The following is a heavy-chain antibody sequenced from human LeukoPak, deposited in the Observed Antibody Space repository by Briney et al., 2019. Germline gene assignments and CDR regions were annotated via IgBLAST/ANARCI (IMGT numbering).Heavy chain of an antibody. V-gene: IGHV3-30*02. CDR1: GFTFSSYG. Sequence: PGGSLRLSCAASGFTFSSYGMHWVRQAPGKGLEWVAFIRYDGSNKYYADSVKGRFTISRDNSKNTLYLQMNSLRAEDTAVYYCAKDSRTRSGAAGVDYWGQGTLVTVSS. J-gene: IGHJ4*02. CDR3: AKDSRTRSGAAGVDY. CDR2: IRYDGSNK. D-gene: IGHD2-15*01.